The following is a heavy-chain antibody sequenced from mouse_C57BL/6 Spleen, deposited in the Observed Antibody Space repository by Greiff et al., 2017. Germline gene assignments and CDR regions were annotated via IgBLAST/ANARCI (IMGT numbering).Heavy chain of an antibody. V-gene: IGHV1-64*01. CDR1: GYTFTSYW. Sequence: QVQLKQPGAELVKPGASVKLSCKASGYTFTSYWMHWVKQRPGQGLEWIGMIHPNSGSTNYNEKFKSKATLTVDKSSSTAYMQLSSLTSEDSAVYYCARGTTGVYFDYWGQGTTLTVSS. CDR2: IHPNSGST. J-gene: IGHJ2*01. CDR3: ARGTTGVYFDY. D-gene: IGHD1-1*01.